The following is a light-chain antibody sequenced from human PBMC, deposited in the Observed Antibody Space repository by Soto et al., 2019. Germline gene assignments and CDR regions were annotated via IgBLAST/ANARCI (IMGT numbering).Light chain of an antibody. J-gene: IGKJ1*01. Sequence: DRVTITCRASQSISSWLAWYQQKPGKAPKFLIYDASSLESGVPSRFSGSGSGTEFTLTISSMQPDDSATYYCQQYNSYRTFGQGTKVDIK. CDR2: DAS. CDR3: QQYNSYRT. CDR1: QSISSW. V-gene: IGKV1-5*01.